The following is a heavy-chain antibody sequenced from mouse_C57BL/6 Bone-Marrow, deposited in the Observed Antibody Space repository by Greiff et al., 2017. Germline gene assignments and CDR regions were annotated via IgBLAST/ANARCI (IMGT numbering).Heavy chain of an antibody. CDR1: GYAFSSSW. CDR2: IYPGDGDT. J-gene: IGHJ2*01. D-gene: IGHD2-3*01. V-gene: IGHV1-82*01. Sequence: QVQLQQSGPELVKPGASVKISCKASGYAFSSSWMNWVKQRPGKGLEWIGRIYPGDGDTNYNGKFKGKATLTADKSSSTAYMQLSSLTSEDSAVYCCARWSGWLLGTFFDYWGQGTTLTVSS. CDR3: ARWSGWLLGTFFDY.